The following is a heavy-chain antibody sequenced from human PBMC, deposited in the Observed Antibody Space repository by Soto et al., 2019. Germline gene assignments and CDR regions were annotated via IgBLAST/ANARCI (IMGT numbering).Heavy chain of an antibody. Sequence: SETLSLTCTVSGGSISSSSYYWGWIRQPPGKGLEWIASIYYSGSTYYNPSLKSRVTISVDTSKNQFSLKLSSVTAADTAVYYCARHRGYYDILTGYYTELNFDYWGQGTLVT. V-gene: IGHV4-39*01. CDR1: GGSISSSSYY. D-gene: IGHD3-9*01. J-gene: IGHJ4*02. CDR3: ARHRGYYDILTGYYTELNFDY. CDR2: IYYSGST.